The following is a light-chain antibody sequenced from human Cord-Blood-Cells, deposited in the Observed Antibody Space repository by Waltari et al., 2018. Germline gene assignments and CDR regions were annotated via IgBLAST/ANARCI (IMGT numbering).Light chain of an antibody. J-gene: IGLJ1*01. CDR1: SSDVGSYNL. CDR3: CSYAGSSYV. V-gene: IGLV2-23*01. CDR2: EGS. Sequence: QSALTQPASVSGSPGQSITISCTGTSSDVGSYNLLSWYHQHPGKAPKLMIYEGSKRASGVSNRFSGSKSGNTPSLTISGLQAEDEADYYCCSYAGSSYVFGTGTKVTVL.